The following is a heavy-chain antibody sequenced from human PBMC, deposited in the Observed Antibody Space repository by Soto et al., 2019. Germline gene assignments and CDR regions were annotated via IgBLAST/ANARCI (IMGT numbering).Heavy chain of an antibody. CDR3: ARGRSSTSPYPIGY. CDR2: IYYSGST. D-gene: IGHD2-2*01. V-gene: IGHV4-31*03. Sequence: QVQLQESGPGLVKPSQTLSLTCTVSGGSISSGGYYWSWIRQHPGKGLEWVGDIYYSGSTYYNPSLKSRVTISADTSQNQFSLKLSSVTAADTAVYYCARGRSSTSPYPIGYWGQGTLVTVSS. J-gene: IGHJ4*02. CDR1: GGSISSGGYY.